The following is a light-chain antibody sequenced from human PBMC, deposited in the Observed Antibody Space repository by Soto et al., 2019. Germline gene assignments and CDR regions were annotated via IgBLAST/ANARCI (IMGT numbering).Light chain of an antibody. CDR3: CSYAGSYTFVDV. V-gene: IGLV2-11*01. CDR2: DVS. CDR1: SSDVGGYNY. J-gene: IGLJ1*01. Sequence: QSALTQPRSVSGSPGQSVTISCTGTSSDVGGYNYVSWYQQHPGKAPKLMIYDVSKRPSGVPDRFSGSKSGNTASLTISGLQAEDEADYYCCSYAGSYTFVDVFGTGTKVTVL.